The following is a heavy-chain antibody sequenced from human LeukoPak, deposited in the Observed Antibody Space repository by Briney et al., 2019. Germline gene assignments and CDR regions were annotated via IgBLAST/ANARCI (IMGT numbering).Heavy chain of an antibody. J-gene: IGHJ6*01. CDR1: GFTFSGFV. CDR2: ISGSGDNT. Sequence: GGSLRLSCAASGFTFSGFVMSWVRRTPGKGLEWVSGISGSGDNTLYADSVKGRFTISRDNSKNTLYLEMNSLRAEDTAIYYCAKMKGHPLPKYYMDVWGQGTTVTVSS. CDR3: AKMKGHPLPKYYMDV. D-gene: IGHD1-26*01. V-gene: IGHV3-23*01.